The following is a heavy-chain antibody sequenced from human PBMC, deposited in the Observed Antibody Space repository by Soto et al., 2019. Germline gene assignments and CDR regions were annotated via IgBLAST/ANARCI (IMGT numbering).Heavy chain of an antibody. J-gene: IGHJ5*02. CDR1: GGSISSGGYS. CDR3: ARHGKEVRGNNWFDP. V-gene: IGHV4-30-2*01. Sequence: SETLSLTCAVSGGSISSGGYSWSWIRQPPGKGLEWIGYIYHSGSTYYNPSLKSRVTISVDRSKNQFSLKLSSVTAADTAVYYCARHGKEVRGNNWFDPWGQGTLVTVSS. D-gene: IGHD3-10*01. CDR2: IYHSGST.